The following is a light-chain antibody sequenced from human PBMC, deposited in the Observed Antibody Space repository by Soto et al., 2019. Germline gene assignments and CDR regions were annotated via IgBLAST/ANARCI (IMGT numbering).Light chain of an antibody. CDR3: GSWDSSLSAYV. CDR1: GSNIGGNS. V-gene: IGLV1-51*01. Sequence: QSVLTQPPSVSAAPGQKVTISCSGSGSNIGGNSVSWYRQLPGTAPKLLIYDDNKRPSGIPDRFSGSKSGTSATLGITGFQTGDEADYCCGSWDSSLSAYVFGTGTKVTVL. J-gene: IGLJ1*01. CDR2: DDN.